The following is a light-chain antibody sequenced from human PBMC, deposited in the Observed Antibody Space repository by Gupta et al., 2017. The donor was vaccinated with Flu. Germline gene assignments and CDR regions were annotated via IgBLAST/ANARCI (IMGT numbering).Light chain of an antibody. CDR3: QQRTNWPLT. CDR1: QGVSNY. CDR2: DAS. J-gene: IGKJ4*01. Sequence: EVVLTQSPATLSLSPGERATLSCRTSQGVSNYLAWYQQKPGQAPRLLIYDASNRATGIPTRFSGRGSRTDFTLTISSLEPEDFAVYYCQQRTNWPLTFGGGTKVEI. V-gene: IGKV3-11*01.